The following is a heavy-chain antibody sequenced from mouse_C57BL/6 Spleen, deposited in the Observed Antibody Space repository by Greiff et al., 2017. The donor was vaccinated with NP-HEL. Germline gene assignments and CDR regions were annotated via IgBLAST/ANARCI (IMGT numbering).Heavy chain of an antibody. CDR3: ARAYDGYSLAWFAY. Sequence: VQLQQSGAELVRPGSSVKLSCKASGYTFTSYWMHWVKQRPIQGLEWIGNIDPSDSETHYNQKFKDKATLTVDKSSSTAYMQLSSLTSEDSAVYYCARAYDGYSLAWFAYWGQGTLVTVSA. CDR1: GYTFTSYW. V-gene: IGHV1-52*01. CDR2: IDPSDSET. D-gene: IGHD2-3*01. J-gene: IGHJ3*01.